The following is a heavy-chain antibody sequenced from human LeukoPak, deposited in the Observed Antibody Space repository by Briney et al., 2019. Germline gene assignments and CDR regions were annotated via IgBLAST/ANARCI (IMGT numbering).Heavy chain of an antibody. Sequence: GESPKISRRGFGYKFNAYWIAWVRQMPGKGLGWMVIIYPDDSYTRYSPSFQGQVTISADKSVSIAYLQWSSLKASDTAMYYCARPNITSYYDSRGYDAFDVWGQGTMVIVSS. CDR2: IYPDDSYT. CDR3: ARPNITSYYDSRGYDAFDV. D-gene: IGHD3-22*01. V-gene: IGHV5-51*01. CDR1: GYKFNAYW. J-gene: IGHJ3*01.